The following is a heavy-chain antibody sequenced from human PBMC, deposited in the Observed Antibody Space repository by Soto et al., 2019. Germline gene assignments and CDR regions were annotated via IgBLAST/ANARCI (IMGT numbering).Heavy chain of an antibody. V-gene: IGHV1-69*13. CDR3: ASQRQDSSSWYNIVSNWFDP. Sequence: SVKVSCKASGGTFSSYAMSWVRQAPGQGLEWMGGIIPIVGTANYAQKFQGRVTITADESTSTAYMELSSLRSEDTAVYYCASQRQDSSSWYNIVSNWFDPWGEGPMLTL. CDR1: GGTFSSYA. J-gene: IGHJ5*02. CDR2: IIPIVGTA. D-gene: IGHD6-13*01.